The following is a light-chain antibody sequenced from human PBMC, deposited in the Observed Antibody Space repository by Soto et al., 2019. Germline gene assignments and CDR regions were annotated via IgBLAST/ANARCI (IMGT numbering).Light chain of an antibody. Sequence: DIVMTQSPDSLAVSLGERATINCKSSQSVLYSSNNKNYLAWYQQRPGQPPKLLIYWASTRESGVPDRFSGSGSGTDFNLTITSLQAEDVAVYYCQQYESTPPTFGQGTQLEIK. CDR2: WAS. CDR3: QQYESTPPT. V-gene: IGKV4-1*01. J-gene: IGKJ2*01. CDR1: QSVLYSSNNKNY.